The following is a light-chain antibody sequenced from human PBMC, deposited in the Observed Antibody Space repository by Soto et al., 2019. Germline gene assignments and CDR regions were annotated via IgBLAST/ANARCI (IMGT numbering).Light chain of an antibody. CDR1: QSVSSN. Sequence: EIVMTQSPATLSVTPGEGATLSCRASQSVSSNLAWYQQGPGQAPRLLIYAASTRATGIPHRFSGSGSGTEFTLTISSLQSEDFALYYCQQYNTWPPITFGQGTRLEIK. J-gene: IGKJ5*01. V-gene: IGKV3-15*01. CDR2: AAS. CDR3: QQYNTWPPIT.